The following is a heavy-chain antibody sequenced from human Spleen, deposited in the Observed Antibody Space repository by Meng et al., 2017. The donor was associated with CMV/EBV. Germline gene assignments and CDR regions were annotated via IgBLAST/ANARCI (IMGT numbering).Heavy chain of an antibody. CDR3: ARPPVDYSSSFYYYGMDV. Sequence: LSLTCAASGFTFSSFWMSWVRQAPGKGLEWVGIISHDGSKTYYADYVKGRFTISRDTPKNTLYLQMNSLRAEDTAVYYCARPPVDYSSSFYYYGMDVWGQGTTVTVSS. CDR1: GFTFSSFW. CDR2: ISHDGSKT. J-gene: IGHJ6*02. V-gene: IGHV3-30*03. D-gene: IGHD6-19*01.